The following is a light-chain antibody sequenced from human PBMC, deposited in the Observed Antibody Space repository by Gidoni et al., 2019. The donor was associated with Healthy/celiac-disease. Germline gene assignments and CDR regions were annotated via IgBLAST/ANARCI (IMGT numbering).Light chain of an antibody. J-gene: IGLJ1*01. Sequence: QSALTQPRSVFGSPGQSVTISCTGTSSDVGGYNYVSWYQQHPGKAPKLMIYDVSKRPSGVPDRFSGSKSGNTASLTISGRQAEDEADYYCCSYAGSYTYVFGTGTKVTVL. CDR2: DVS. CDR1: SSDVGGYNY. CDR3: CSYAGSYTYV. V-gene: IGLV2-11*01.